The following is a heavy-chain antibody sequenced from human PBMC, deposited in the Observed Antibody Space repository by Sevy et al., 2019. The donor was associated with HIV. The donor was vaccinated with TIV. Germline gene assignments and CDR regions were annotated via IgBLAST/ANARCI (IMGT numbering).Heavy chain of an antibody. CDR3: AREPLGAKTPGYFDY. Sequence: GGSLRLSCAASAFTFSDYYMSWIRQAPGKGLEWVSYISSSGSTIYYADSVKGRFTISRDNAKNSLYLQMNSLRAEDTAVYYCAREPLGAKTPGYFDYWGQGTLVTVSS. CDR2: ISSSGSTI. CDR1: AFTFSDYY. J-gene: IGHJ4*02. D-gene: IGHD3-16*01. V-gene: IGHV3-11*01.